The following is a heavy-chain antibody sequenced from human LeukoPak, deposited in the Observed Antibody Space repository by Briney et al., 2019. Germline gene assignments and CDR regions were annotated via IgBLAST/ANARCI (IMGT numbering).Heavy chain of an antibody. CDR3: VKLTTS. Sequence: GGSLRLSCAASGFTFRSTSMSWVRQAPGKGLEWVAFTVGGGDGTYYADSVKGRFTISRDNSNNTLYLQMNSLRAEDTAVYYCVKLTTSWGQGTLVTVSS. D-gene: IGHD4-11*01. J-gene: IGHJ4*02. CDR1: GFTFRSTS. CDR2: TVGGGDGT. V-gene: IGHV3-23*01.